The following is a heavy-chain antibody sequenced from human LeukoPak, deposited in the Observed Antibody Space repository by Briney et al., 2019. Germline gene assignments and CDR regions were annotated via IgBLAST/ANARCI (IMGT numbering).Heavy chain of an antibody. D-gene: IGHD6-19*01. CDR2: INPSGGST. J-gene: IGHJ4*02. Sequence: ASVKVSCKASGYTFTSYGISWVRQAPGQGLEWMGIINPSGGSTTYAQKFQGRVTMTRDMSTSTVYMELSSLRSEDTAVYYCARGGGVAGTVDYWGQGTLVTVSS. CDR1: GYTFTSYG. CDR3: ARGGGVAGTVDY. V-gene: IGHV1-46*01.